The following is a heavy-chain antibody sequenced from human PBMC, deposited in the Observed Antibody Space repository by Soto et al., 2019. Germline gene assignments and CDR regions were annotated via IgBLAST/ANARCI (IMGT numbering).Heavy chain of an antibody. V-gene: IGHV5-10-1*01. CDR1: GYNFTSYW. Sequence: PGESLKISCKGSGYNFTSYWISWVRQMPGKGLEWMGRIDPSDSYTNYSPSFQGHVTISADKSISTAYLQWSSLKASDTAMYYCLIHLWVDTYNDSWGQGSLVTVSA. D-gene: IGHD5-18*01. CDR2: IDPSDSYT. J-gene: IGHJ4*02. CDR3: LIHLWVDTYNDS.